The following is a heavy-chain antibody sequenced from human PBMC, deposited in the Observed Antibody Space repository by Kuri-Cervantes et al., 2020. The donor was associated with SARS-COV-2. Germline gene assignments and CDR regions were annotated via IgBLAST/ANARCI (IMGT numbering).Heavy chain of an antibody. D-gene: IGHD3-10*01. CDR3: AKDFPPRFGELLFAYNYYYCMDV. V-gene: IGHV3-48*03. CDR2: ISSSGSTI. J-gene: IGHJ6*02. Sequence: GESLKISCAASGFTISSYEMNWVRQAPGKGLEWVSYISSSGSTIYSADSVKGRFTISRQNAKNSLCLQMNSLRAEETAVYYCAKDFPPRFGELLFAYNYYYCMDVWGQGTTVTVSS. CDR1: GFTISSYE.